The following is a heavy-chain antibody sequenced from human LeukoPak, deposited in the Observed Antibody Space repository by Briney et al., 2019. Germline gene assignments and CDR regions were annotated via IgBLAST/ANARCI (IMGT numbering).Heavy chain of an antibody. J-gene: IGHJ5*02. D-gene: IGHD6-13*01. CDR2: INPSGGST. V-gene: IGHV1-46*01. Sequence: GASVKVSCKASGYTFTSYYMHWVRQAPGQGLEWMGIINPSGGSTSYAQKFQGRVTMTRDTSTSTVYMELSSLRSEDTAVYYCARAAGIAAAGKRNWFDPWGQGTLVTVSS. CDR3: ARAAGIAAAGKRNWFDP. CDR1: GYTFTSYY.